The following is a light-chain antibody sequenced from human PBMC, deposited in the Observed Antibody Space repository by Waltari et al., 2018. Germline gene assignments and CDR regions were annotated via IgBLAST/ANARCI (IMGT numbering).Light chain of an antibody. Sequence: DVVMTQSPLSLPVTLAQAASISCNSSQSLVHSDGHTHLNWFQQRPGQSPRRLIYRVSNRDSGVPDRFSGSGSDTDFTLKISRVEAEDVGVYYCMQGTHWPYTFGQGTKLDIK. J-gene: IGKJ2*01. CDR2: RVS. CDR1: QSLVHSDGHTH. V-gene: IGKV2-30*02. CDR3: MQGTHWPYT.